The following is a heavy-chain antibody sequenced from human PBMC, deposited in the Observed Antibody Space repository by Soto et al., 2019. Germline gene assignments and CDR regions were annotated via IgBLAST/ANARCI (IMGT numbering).Heavy chain of an antibody. CDR1: GGTFSSYA. V-gene: IGHV1-69*01. Sequence: QVQLVQSGAEVKKPGSSVKVSCKASGGTFSSYAISWVRQAPGQGLEWMGGIIPIFGTANYAQKFQGRVTITADESTSTAYMELSNLRSEDTAVYYCANQRPYYDFWSGLDYWGQGTLVTVSS. J-gene: IGHJ4*02. CDR3: ANQRPYYDFWSGLDY. D-gene: IGHD3-3*01. CDR2: IIPIFGTA.